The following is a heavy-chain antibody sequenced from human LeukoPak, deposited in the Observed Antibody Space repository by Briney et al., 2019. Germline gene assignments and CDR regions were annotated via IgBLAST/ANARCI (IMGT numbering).Heavy chain of an antibody. CDR2: ISWNSGSI. J-gene: IGHJ3*02. Sequence: GRSLRLSCAASGFTFDDYAMHWVRQAPGKGLEWVSGISWNSGSIGYADSVKGRFTISRDNVKNSLYLQMNSLRAEDTALYYCAKDMALVGASGAFDIWGQGTMVTVSS. CDR3: AKDMALVGASGAFDI. V-gene: IGHV3-9*01. D-gene: IGHD1-26*01. CDR1: GFTFDDYA.